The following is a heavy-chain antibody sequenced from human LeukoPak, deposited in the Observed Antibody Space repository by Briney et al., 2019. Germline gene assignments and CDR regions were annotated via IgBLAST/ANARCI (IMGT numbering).Heavy chain of an antibody. Sequence: SETLSLTCTVSGGSISSYYWSWIRQPPGKGLEWIGYIYYSGSTNYNPSLKSRVTISVDTSKNQFSLKLSSVTAADTAVYYCARVGLSRHYYYGTDVWGQGTTVTVSS. CDR1: GGSISSYY. CDR3: ARVGLSRHYYYGTDV. CDR2: IYYSGST. J-gene: IGHJ6*02. D-gene: IGHD1-26*01. V-gene: IGHV4-59*08.